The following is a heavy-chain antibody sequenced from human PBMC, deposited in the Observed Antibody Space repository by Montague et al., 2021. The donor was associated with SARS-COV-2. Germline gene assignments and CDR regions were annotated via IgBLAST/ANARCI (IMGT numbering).Heavy chain of an antibody. D-gene: IGHD1-14*01. J-gene: IGHJ5*02. V-gene: IGHV4-4*02. CDR3: ARKTINPNWFDP. CDR1: GGSISSSNW. CDR2: IYHSGNT. Sequence: SETLSLTCAVSGGSISSSNWCSWVRQPPGKGLEWIGEIYHSGNTNYNPSLKSRVTISVDKSKHQFSLELSSVTAADTAVYYCARKTINPNWFDPWGQGTLVTVSS.